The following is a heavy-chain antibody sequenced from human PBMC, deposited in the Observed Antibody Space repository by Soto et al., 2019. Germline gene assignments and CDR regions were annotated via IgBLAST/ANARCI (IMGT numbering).Heavy chain of an antibody. CDR3: ARDRNHGRDN. J-gene: IGHJ4*02. Sequence: QVQLVQSGAEVKNPGASVKVSCKASGYTFTSNGISWVRQAPGQGLEWMGWISANSGNTNYARKLQGRVTMTAETSTSTADITLRSLRSDDTAVYYCARDRNHGRDNWGQGTLVTV. D-gene: IGHD1-1*01. CDR1: GYTFTSNG. V-gene: IGHV1-18*01. CDR2: ISANSGNT.